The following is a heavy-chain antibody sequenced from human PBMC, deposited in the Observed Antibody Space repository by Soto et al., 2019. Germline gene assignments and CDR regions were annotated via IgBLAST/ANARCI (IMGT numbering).Heavy chain of an antibody. CDR2: ISYNENKR. V-gene: IGHV3-30-3*01. J-gene: IGHJ5*02. CDR3: ARAMDTAMASKDNWFDP. D-gene: IGHD5-18*01. Sequence: QVQLVESGGGVVQPGRSLRLSCAASGFTFRSYAMHWVRQAPGKGLEWVATISYNENKRYYTDSVKGRFTISRDNSKNTLYLQVNRLRAEDTAVYYCARAMDTAMASKDNWFDPWGQGTLVTVSS. CDR1: GFTFRSYA.